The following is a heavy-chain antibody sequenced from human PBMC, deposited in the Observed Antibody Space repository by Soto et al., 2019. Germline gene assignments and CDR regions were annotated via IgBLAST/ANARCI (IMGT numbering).Heavy chain of an antibody. CDR1: GGTFSSYA. V-gene: IGHV1-69*13. J-gene: IGHJ6*02. Sequence: RASVKVSCKASGGTFSSYAISWVRQAPGQGLEWMGGIIPIFGTANYAQKFQGRVTITADESTSTAYMELSSLRSEDTAVYYCATRRGGVVVVAATPRGYYYYGMDVWGQGTTVTVS. CDR3: ATRRGGVVVVAATPRGYYYYGMDV. CDR2: IIPIFGTA. D-gene: IGHD2-15*01.